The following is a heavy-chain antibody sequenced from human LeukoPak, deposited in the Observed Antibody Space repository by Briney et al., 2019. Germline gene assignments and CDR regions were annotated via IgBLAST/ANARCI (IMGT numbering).Heavy chain of an antibody. D-gene: IGHD3-9*01. V-gene: IGHV4-59*01. CDR3: AEACIRYSEPDL. Sequence: PSETLSLTCTVSGGSINNYYWSWIRHSPGKGLEWIGYIAYTEKTKYNPSLESRVTMSADTSKNQFSLELSSVTAADTAFYFRAEACIRYSEPDLWGQGTLVTVSS. CDR2: IAYTEKT. CDR1: GGSINNYY. J-gene: IGHJ5*02.